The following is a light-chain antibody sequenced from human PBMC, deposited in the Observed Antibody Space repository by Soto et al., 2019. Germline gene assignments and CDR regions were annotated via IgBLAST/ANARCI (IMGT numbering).Light chain of an antibody. J-gene: IGKJ1*01. Sequence: DIQMTQSPSTRSASVGDRVTVTCRASQSISSWLAWYQQKAGKAPKLLIYKASALESGVPSRFSGSGSGTEFTLTISSLEPEDFATYYRQHYNTYPWTFGQGTKVDIK. CDR1: QSISSW. CDR2: KAS. CDR3: QHYNTYPWT. V-gene: IGKV1-5*03.